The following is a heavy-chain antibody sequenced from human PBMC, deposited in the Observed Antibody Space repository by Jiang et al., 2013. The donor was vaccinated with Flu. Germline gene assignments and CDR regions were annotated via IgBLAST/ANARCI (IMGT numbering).Heavy chain of an antibody. Sequence: GSGLVKPSETLSLTCIVSGGSITTVSYYWGWIRQPPGKGLEWIGSIYYSGSIFYNPSLKSRVTMSLDTSKNQFSLRLTSVTAADTAVYYCASKFPRAHVDAETNDYWGQGTLVTVSS. CDR1: GGSITTVSYY. V-gene: IGHV4-39*07. J-gene: IGHJ4*02. D-gene: IGHD5-18*01. CDR3: ASKFPRAHVDAETNDY. CDR2: IYYSGSI.